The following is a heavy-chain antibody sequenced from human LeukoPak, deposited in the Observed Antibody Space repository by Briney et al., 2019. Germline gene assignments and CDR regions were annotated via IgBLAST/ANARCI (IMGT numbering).Heavy chain of an antibody. CDR1: GGSFSGYY. CDR2: INHSGST. J-gene: IGHJ6*03. V-gene: IGHV4-34*01. D-gene: IGHD2-15*01. Sequence: SETLSLTCAVYGGSFSGYYWSWIRQPPGKGLEWIGEINHSGSTNYNPSLKSRVTISVDTSKNQFSLKLSSVTAADTAVYYCARGGCSGGSCYGYYYYYYMDVWGKGTTVTVSS. CDR3: ARGGCSGGSCYGYYYYYYMDV.